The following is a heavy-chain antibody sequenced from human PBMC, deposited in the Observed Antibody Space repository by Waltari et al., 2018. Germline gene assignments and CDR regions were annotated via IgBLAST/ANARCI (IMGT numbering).Heavy chain of an antibody. CDR3: VTTSRGDFDYRY. V-gene: IGHV3-23*01. Sequence: EVRLLESGGGLVQPGGSLRLSCAASGFTFSTYALSWVRQAPGKGLEWVSSISGGGDTTYYADSVKGRFTISRDNSKNTLYLQMNSLRAEDTALYYCVTTSRGDFDYRYWGQGTLVTVSS. D-gene: IGHD5-12*01. CDR1: GFTFSTYA. CDR2: ISGGGDTT. J-gene: IGHJ4*02.